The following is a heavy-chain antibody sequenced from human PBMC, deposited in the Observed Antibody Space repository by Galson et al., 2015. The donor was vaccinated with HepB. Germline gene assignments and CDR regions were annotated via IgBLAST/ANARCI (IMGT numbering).Heavy chain of an antibody. Sequence: SVKVSCKASGYTFSSYGINWVRQAPGQGLEWMGWISTYNGNTNYAQKFQGRVTMTTDTSTSTAYMELRSLRSDDTAIYYCAREPRTSGWYDDYWGQATLVTVSS. V-gene: IGHV1-18*04. J-gene: IGHJ4*02. D-gene: IGHD6-19*01. CDR2: ISTYNGNT. CDR1: GYTFSSYG. CDR3: AREPRTSGWYDDY.